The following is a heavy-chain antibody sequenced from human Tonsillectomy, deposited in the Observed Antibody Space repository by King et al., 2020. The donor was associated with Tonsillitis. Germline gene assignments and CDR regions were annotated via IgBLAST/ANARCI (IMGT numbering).Heavy chain of an antibody. Sequence: VQLVESGGGLVQPGRSLRLSCTGSGFAFGDYAVSWVRQAPGKGLEWVGFIRSKAYGGTIVYAASVKGRFTISRDDSKSSAYLKMNSLKTEDTAVYYCXRAGYXGNXPIGXXGQGXXVAVX. CDR2: IRSKAYGGTI. J-gene: IGHJ4*02. CDR1: GFAFGDYA. CDR3: XRAGYXGNXPIGX. D-gene: IGHD4-23*01. V-gene: IGHV3-49*04.